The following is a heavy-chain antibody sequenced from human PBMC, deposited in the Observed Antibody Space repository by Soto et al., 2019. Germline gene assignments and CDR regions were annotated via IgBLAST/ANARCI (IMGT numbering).Heavy chain of an antibody. V-gene: IGHV3-48*02. CDR3: ARVAIASGGVIAVTYALDV. CDR1: GFPLSTYS. CDR2: ITSSGSTT. Sequence: GGSLSLSCEVSGFPLSTYSMNWVRQAPGKGLEWVSFITSSGSTTYYADSVKGRFTVSRDNVKNSLFLQMNSLRDEDTAVYYCARVAIASGGVIAVTYALDVWGQGTTVTVSS. J-gene: IGHJ6*02. D-gene: IGHD3-16*02.